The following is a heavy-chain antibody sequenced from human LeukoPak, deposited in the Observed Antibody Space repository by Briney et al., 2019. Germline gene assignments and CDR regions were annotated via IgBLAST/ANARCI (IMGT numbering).Heavy chain of an antibody. CDR1: GDSIFNSNSY. CDR2: ISTSGST. J-gene: IGHJ5*02. Sequence: SETLSLTCSVSGDSIFNSNSYWSWMRQPAGKGLEWIGRISTSGSTNYNPSLKSRVTISVDTSKNQFSLKLSSVTAADTAVYYCARDGIAAAGTVVPNWFDPWGQGTLVTVSS. CDR3: ARDGIAAAGTVVPNWFDP. D-gene: IGHD6-13*01. V-gene: IGHV4-61*02.